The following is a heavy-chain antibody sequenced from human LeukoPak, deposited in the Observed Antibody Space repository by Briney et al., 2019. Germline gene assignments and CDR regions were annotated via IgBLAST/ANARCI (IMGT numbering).Heavy chain of an antibody. V-gene: IGHV4-38-2*02. CDR2: IYHSGST. CDR3: ARSRRSWSTFDY. D-gene: IGHD6-13*01. Sequence: SETLSLTCTVSGYSISSGYYWGWIRQPPGKGLEWIGNIYHSGSTYYNPSLKSRVTISVDTSKNQFSQKLTSVTATDTAVYYCARSRRSWSTFDYWGQGTLVTVSS. J-gene: IGHJ4*02. CDR1: GYSISSGYY.